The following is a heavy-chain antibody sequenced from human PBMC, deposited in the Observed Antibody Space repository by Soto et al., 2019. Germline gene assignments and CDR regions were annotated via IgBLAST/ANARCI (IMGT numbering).Heavy chain of an antibody. Sequence: QVQLVQSGAEVKKPGASVKVSCKASGYTFTSYGISWVRQAPGQGLEWMGWISAYNGNTNYAQKLQGRVTMTTDTSTSTAYIELRSLRSDDTAVYYCARVIAVAGTWGWFDPWGQGTLVTVSS. CDR2: ISAYNGNT. J-gene: IGHJ5*02. CDR1: GYTFTSYG. V-gene: IGHV1-18*01. D-gene: IGHD6-19*01. CDR3: ARVIAVAGTWGWFDP.